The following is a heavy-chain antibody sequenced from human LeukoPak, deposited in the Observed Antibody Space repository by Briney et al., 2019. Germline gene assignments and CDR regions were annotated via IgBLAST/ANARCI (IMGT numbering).Heavy chain of an antibody. V-gene: IGHV3-23*01. CDR3: ATLPIVVPAAHLDY. CDR2: ISGSGGST. J-gene: IGHJ4*02. Sequence: PGGSLRLSCAASGFTFSSYAMSWARQAPGKGLEWVSAISGSGGSTYYADSVKGRFTISRDNSKNTLYLQMNSLRAEDTAVYYCATLPIVVPAAHLDYWGQGTLVTVSS. D-gene: IGHD2-2*01. CDR1: GFTFSSYA.